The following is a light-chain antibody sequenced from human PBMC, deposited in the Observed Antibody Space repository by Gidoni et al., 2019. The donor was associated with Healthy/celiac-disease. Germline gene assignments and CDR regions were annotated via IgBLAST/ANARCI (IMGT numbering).Light chain of an antibody. V-gene: IGKV1-39*01. J-gene: IGKJ2*01. Sequence: DIQMTQSPSSLSASVGDRVTITCRASQSISSYLNLYQQKPGKAPKLLIYAASSLQSGVPSRFSGSGSGTDFTLTISSLQPEDFATYYCQQSYSTSSYTFGQGTKLEIK. CDR2: AAS. CDR3: QQSYSTSSYT. CDR1: QSISSY.